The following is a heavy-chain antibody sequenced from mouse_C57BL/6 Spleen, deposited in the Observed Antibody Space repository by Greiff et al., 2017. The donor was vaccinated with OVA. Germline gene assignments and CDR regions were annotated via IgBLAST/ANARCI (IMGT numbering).Heavy chain of an antibody. CDR3: ARDYYGSSYPDY. V-gene: IGHV1-61*01. CDR1: GYTFTSYW. Sequence: QVQLQQSGAELVRPGSSVKLSCKASGYTFTSYWMDWVKQRPGQGLEWIGNIYPSDSETHYNQKFKDKATLTVDKSSSTAYMQLSSLTSEDSAVYYCARDYYGSSYPDYWGQGTTLTVSS. J-gene: IGHJ2*01. D-gene: IGHD1-1*01. CDR2: IYPSDSET.